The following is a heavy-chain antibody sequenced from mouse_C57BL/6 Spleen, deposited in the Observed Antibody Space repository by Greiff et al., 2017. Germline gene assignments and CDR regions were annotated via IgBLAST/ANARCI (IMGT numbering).Heavy chain of an antibody. V-gene: IGHV1-54*01. D-gene: IGHD1-1*01. J-gene: IGHJ2*01. CDR1: GYAFTNYL. Sequence: QVQLQQSGAELVRPGTSVKVSCKASGYAFTNYLIEWVKQRPGQGLEWIGVINPGSGGTNYNEKFKGKATLTADKSSSTAYMQLSSLTSEDSAVYFSARSHYGSSPFDYWGQGTTLTVSS. CDR2: INPGSGGT. CDR3: ARSHYGSSPFDY.